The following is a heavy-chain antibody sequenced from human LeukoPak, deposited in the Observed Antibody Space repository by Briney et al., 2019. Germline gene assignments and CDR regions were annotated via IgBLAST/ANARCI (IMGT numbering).Heavy chain of an antibody. D-gene: IGHD5-18*01. CDR3: ARDLRYGAFDI. J-gene: IGHJ3*02. CDR2: ISSSSSYI. V-gene: IGHV3-21*04. Sequence: GGSLRLSCAASGFTFSSYSMNWVRQAPGKGLEWVSSISSSSSYIYYADSVKGRFTISRDNAKNSLYLQMNSLRAEDTALYYCARDLRYGAFDIWGQGTMVTVSS. CDR1: GFTFSSYS.